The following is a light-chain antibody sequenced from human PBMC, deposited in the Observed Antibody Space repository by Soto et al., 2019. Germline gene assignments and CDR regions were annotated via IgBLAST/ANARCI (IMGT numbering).Light chain of an antibody. Sequence: EIVLTQSPGTLSLSPGDRATLSCRASQSVNSNYLAWYQRKPGQAPRLLIYGASNRATDIPYRFSASGSGTDFPLTITRLEAEDFAVYYCQQYDITPPTFGQGTKVEVK. CDR1: QSVNSNY. J-gene: IGKJ1*01. CDR3: QQYDITPPT. CDR2: GAS. V-gene: IGKV3-20*01.